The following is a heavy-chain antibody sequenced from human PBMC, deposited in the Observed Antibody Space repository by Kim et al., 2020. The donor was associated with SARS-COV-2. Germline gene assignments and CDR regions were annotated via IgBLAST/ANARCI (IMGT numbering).Heavy chain of an antibody. D-gene: IGHD6-25*01. CDR3: ARDRGVSEYYYYYGMDV. CDR2: IYYSGST. Sequence: SETLSLTCTVSGGSISSSSYYWGWIRQPPGKGLEWIGSIYYSGSTYYNPSLKSRVTISVDTSKNQFSLKLSSVTAADTAVYYCARDRGVSEYYYYYGMDVWGQGTTVTVSS. J-gene: IGHJ6*02. V-gene: IGHV4-39*07. CDR1: GGSISSSSYY.